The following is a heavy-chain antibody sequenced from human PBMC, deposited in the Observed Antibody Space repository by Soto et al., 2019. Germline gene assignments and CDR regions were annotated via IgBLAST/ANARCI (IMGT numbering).Heavy chain of an antibody. CDR1: GFTFSSYA. J-gene: IGHJ4*02. CDR2: ISYDGSNK. V-gene: IGHV3-30-3*01. Sequence: QVQLVESGGGVVQPGRSLRLSCAASGFTFSSYAMHWVRQAPGKGLEWVAVISYDGSNKYYADSVKGRFTISRDNSKNTLYLQMNSLSAEDTAVYYCARVAVEMATIPVFDYWGQGTLVTVSS. D-gene: IGHD5-12*01. CDR3: ARVAVEMATIPVFDY.